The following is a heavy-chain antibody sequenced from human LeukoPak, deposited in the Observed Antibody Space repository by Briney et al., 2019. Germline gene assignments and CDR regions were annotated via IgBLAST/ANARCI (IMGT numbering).Heavy chain of an antibody. V-gene: IGHV3-7*01. Sequence: GGSLRLSCAASGFTFSSYWMSWVRQAPGKGLEWVANIKQDGSEKYYVDSVKGRFTISRDNAKNSLYLQMNSLRAEDTAVYYCARSGQQLARSFDYWGQGTLVTVSS. CDR2: IKQDGSEK. J-gene: IGHJ4*02. D-gene: IGHD6-13*01. CDR1: GFTFSSYW. CDR3: ARSGQQLARSFDY.